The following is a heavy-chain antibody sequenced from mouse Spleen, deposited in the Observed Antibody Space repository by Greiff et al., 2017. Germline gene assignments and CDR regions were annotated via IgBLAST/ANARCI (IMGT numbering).Heavy chain of an antibody. CDR3: AKTGPGDYGRYFDV. CDR1: GFSLTSYG. Sequence: VKLQESGPGLVQPSQSLSITCTVSGFSLTSYGVHWVRQSPGKGLEWLGVIWRGGSTDYNAAFMSRLSITKDNSKSQVFFKMNSLQADDTAIYYCAKTGPGDYGRYFDVWGAGTTVTVSS. D-gene: IGHD2-4*01. CDR2: IWRGGST. V-gene: IGHV2-5*01. J-gene: IGHJ1*01.